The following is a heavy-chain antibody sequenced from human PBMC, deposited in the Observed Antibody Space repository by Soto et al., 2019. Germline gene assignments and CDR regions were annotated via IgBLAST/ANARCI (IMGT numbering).Heavy chain of an antibody. CDR2: ISGSGGST. J-gene: IGHJ4*02. D-gene: IGHD1-26*01. CDR3: AKNKGGSYIVGANDY. CDR1: GFTFSSYA. Sequence: GGSLRLSCSASGFTFSSYAMRWVRQAPRKGLEWVSAISGSGGSTYYADSVKGRFTISRDNSKNTLYLQMNSLRAEDTAVYYCAKNKGGSYIVGANDYWGQGTLVTVSS. V-gene: IGHV3-23*01.